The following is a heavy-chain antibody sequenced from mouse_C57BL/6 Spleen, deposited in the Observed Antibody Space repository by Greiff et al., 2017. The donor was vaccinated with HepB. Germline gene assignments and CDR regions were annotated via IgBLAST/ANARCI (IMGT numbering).Heavy chain of an antibody. CDR1: GFNIKDYY. J-gene: IGHJ4*01. Sequence: EVQLQQSGAELVKPGASVKLSCTASGFNIKDYYMHWVKQRTEQGLEWIGRIDPEDGETKYATKFQGKATITADTSSNTAYLQLSSLTSEDTAVYYCARGSSGYYYAMDYWGQGTSVTVSS. D-gene: IGHD3-2*02. V-gene: IGHV14-2*01. CDR2: IDPEDGET. CDR3: ARGSSGYYYAMDY.